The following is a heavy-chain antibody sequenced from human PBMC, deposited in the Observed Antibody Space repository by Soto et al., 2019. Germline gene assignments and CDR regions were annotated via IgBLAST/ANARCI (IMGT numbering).Heavy chain of an antibody. CDR2: MNPNNGNT. Sequence: ASVTVSCKAAAYTYTSYDINWVRQATGQDFEWMGWMNPNNGNTAYAQKFQGRVTITRDTSASTAYMELSSLRSEDTAVYYCARSIVVVTALDYWGQGTLVTVSS. CDR3: ARSIVVVTALDY. V-gene: IGHV1-8*01. D-gene: IGHD2-21*02. CDR1: AYTYTSYD. J-gene: IGHJ4*02.